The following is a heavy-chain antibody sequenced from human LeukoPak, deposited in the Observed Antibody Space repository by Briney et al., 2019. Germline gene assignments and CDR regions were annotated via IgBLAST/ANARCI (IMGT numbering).Heavy chain of an antibody. D-gene: IGHD4-23*01. Sequence: GGSLRLSCAASGFTFSSYAMSWVRQAPGKGLEWVSAISGSGGSTYYADSVKGWFTISRDNSKNTLYLQMNSLRAEDTAVYYCARGDYGGESWGYWGQGTLVTVSS. CDR1: GFTFSSYA. CDR3: ARGDYGGESWGY. J-gene: IGHJ4*02. V-gene: IGHV3-23*01. CDR2: ISGSGGST.